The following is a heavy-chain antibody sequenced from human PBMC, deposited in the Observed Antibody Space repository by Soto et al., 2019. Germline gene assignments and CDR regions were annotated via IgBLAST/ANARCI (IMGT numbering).Heavy chain of an antibody. CDR1: GGSITNYY. CDR2: IQYNGYS. Sequence: QVQLQESGPGLVKPSETLSLTCTVSGGSITNYYCSWFRQPPGKGLEWIGYIQYNGYSAYNLSLKRRVTLSMDTSSTQFSLMLESVPATDTAVYYCARHGFGSLHGLVDVWGQGTTVIVSS. CDR3: ARHGFGSLHGLVDV. V-gene: IGHV4-59*08. D-gene: IGHD3-10*01. J-gene: IGHJ6*02.